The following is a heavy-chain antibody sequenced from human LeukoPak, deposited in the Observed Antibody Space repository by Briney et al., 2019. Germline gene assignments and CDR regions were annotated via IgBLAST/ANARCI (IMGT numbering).Heavy chain of an antibody. CDR2: VIPIFGTA. J-gene: IGHJ4*02. CDR1: GGTFISYA. D-gene: IGHD1-26*01. V-gene: IGHV1-69*13. Sequence: ASVKVSCKASGGTFISYAISWVRQAPGQGLEWMGGVIPIFGTANYAQKFQGRVTITADESTSTAYMELSSLRSEDTAVYYCARVLPRYSGSYYPLDYWGQGTLVTVSS. CDR3: ARVLPRYSGSYYPLDY.